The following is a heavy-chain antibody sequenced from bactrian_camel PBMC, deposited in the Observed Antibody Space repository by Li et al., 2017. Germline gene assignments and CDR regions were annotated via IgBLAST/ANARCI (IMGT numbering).Heavy chain of an antibody. CDR2: TNSGGGTT. Sequence: QLVESGGGLVQPGGSLRLSCAASGFTASSYWMYWVRQAPGKGFEWVSGTNSGGGTTYYAYSVEGRFTISRDNAKNTVYLQMDSLIAEDTALYYCTAEQMGWSWYNHWGQGTQVTVS. J-gene: IGHJ4*01. V-gene: IGHV3S25*01. D-gene: IGHD5*01. CDR3: TAEQMGWSWYNH. CDR1: GFTASSYW.